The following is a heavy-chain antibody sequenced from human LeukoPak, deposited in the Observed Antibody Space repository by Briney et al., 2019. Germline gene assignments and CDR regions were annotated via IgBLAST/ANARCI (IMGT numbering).Heavy chain of an antibody. CDR3: ARGSRDYDFWSGYICDY. J-gene: IGHJ4*02. Sequence: SETLSLTCTVSGGSISSSSYYWGWIRQPPGKGLEWIGEINHSGSTNYNPSLKSRVTISVDTSKNQFSLKLSSVTAADTAVYYCARGSRDYDFWSGYICDYWGQGTLVTVSS. D-gene: IGHD3-3*01. V-gene: IGHV4-39*07. CDR2: INHSGST. CDR1: GGSISSSSYY.